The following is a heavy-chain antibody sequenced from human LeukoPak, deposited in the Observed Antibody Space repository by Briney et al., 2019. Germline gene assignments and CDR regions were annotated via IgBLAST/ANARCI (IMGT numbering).Heavy chain of an antibody. J-gene: IGHJ4*02. D-gene: IGHD4-11*01. CDR1: GFTFSNFA. CDR3: AKDPTTGLRGHFDY. Sequence: GGSLRLSCAASGFTFSNFAVSWVRQAPGKGLEWVSAISVSGDTTFYADSVKGRFTISRDNSKNTLYLQMNSLRAEDTAVYYCAKDPTTGLRGHFDYWGQGTLVTLSS. V-gene: IGHV3-23*01. CDR2: ISVSGDTT.